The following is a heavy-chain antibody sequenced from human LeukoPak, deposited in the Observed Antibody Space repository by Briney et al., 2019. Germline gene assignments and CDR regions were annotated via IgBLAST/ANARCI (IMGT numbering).Heavy chain of an antibody. J-gene: IGHJ3*02. Sequence: ASVKVSCKASGYTFTSYGISWVRQAPGQGLEWMGWISAYNGNTNYAQKLQGRVTMTTDTSTSTAYMELRSLRSDDTAVYYCARRKITMVRGDGSDAFDIWGQGTMVTVSS. V-gene: IGHV1-18*01. D-gene: IGHD3-10*01. CDR1: GYTFTSYG. CDR2: ISAYNGNT. CDR3: ARRKITMVRGDGSDAFDI.